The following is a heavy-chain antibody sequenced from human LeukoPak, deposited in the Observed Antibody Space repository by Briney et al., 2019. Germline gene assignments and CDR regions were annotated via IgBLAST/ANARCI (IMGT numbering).Heavy chain of an antibody. CDR2: IRSKAYGGTT. J-gene: IGHJ6*03. Sequence: GGSLRLSCTASGFTFGDYAMSWVRQAPGKGLEWVGFIRSKAYGGTTEYAASVKGRFTISRDDSKSIAYLQMNSLKTEDTAVYYCTRSGGNSILYYYMDVWGKGTTVTISS. CDR1: GFTFGDYA. D-gene: IGHD4-23*01. V-gene: IGHV3-49*04. CDR3: TRSGGNSILYYYMDV.